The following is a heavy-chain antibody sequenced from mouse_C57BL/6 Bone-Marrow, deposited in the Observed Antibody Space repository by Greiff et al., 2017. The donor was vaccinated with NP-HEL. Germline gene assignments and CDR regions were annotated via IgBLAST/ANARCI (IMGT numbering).Heavy chain of an antibody. CDR2: ISSGGDYI. CDR1: GFTFSSYA. CDR3: TRDASHYYGSSHWYFDV. J-gene: IGHJ1*03. D-gene: IGHD1-1*01. V-gene: IGHV5-9-1*02. Sequence: EVKLVESGEGLVKPGGSLKLSCAASGFTFSSYAMSWVRQTPEKRLEWVAYISSGGDYIYYADTVKGRFTISRDNARNTLYLQMSSLKSEDTAMYYCTRDASHYYGSSHWYFDVWGTGTTVTVSS.